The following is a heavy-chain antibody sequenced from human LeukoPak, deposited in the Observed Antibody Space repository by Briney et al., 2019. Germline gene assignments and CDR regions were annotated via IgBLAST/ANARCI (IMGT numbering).Heavy chain of an antibody. CDR3: ASLSSERGYYYYYMDV. J-gene: IGHJ6*03. V-gene: IGHV3-21*01. CDR1: GFTFSSYS. D-gene: IGHD1-1*01. CDR2: ISSSSSYI. Sequence: GGSLRLSCAASGFTFSSYSMNWVRQAPGKGLEWVSSISSSSSYIYYADSVKGRFTISRDNAKNSLYLQMNSLRAEDTAVYYCASLSSERGYYYYYMDVWGKGTTVTVSS.